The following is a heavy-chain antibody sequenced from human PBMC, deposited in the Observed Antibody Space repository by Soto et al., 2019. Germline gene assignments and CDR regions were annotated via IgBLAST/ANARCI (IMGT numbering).Heavy chain of an antibody. D-gene: IGHD3-16*01. CDR2: INPNSGGT. V-gene: IGHV1-2*02. CDR1: GYSFTGYY. J-gene: IGHJ6*02. CDR3: ARVLGYDYEVYYYYYGMDV. Sequence: ASVKVSCKASGYSFTGYYMHWVRQAPGQGLEWMGWINPNSGGTNYAQKFQGRVTMTRDTSTSTAYMELSRLRSDDTAVYYCARVLGYDYEVYYYYYGMDVWGQGTTVTVSS.